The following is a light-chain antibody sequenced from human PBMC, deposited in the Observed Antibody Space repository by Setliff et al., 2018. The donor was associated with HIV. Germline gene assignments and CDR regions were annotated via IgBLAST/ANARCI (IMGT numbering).Light chain of an antibody. J-gene: IGLJ1*01. CDR3: SSYTSSTPLYV. Sequence: QSALAQPPSASGSPGQSVTISCTGTSSDVGGYNDVSWYQQHPSKAPKLMIYDVSKRPSGVPDRFSGSKSGNTASLTVSGLQAEDEADYYCSSYTSSTPLYVFGPGTKVTVL. CDR2: DVS. V-gene: IGLV2-8*01. CDR1: SSDVGGYND.